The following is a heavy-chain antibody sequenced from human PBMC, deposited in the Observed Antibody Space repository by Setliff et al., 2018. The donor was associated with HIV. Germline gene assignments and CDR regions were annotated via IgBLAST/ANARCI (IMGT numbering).Heavy chain of an antibody. V-gene: IGHV5-51*01. D-gene: IGHD2-15*01. CDR3: ARLPTAATYQSYYMDV. CDR2: IYPGDSDT. J-gene: IGHJ6*03. Sequence: PGESLTISCKGSGYKFSSYWIGWVRQMPGKGLEWMGIIYPGDSDTRYSPSFQGQVTISADKSTNTAYLQWTGLKASDTAMYHCARLPTAATYQSYYMDVWGEGTTVTVSS. CDR1: GYKFSSYW.